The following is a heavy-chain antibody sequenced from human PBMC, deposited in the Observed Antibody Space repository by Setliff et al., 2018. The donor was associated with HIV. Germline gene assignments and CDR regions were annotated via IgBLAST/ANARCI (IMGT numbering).Heavy chain of an antibody. V-gene: IGHV5-51*01. Sequence: GESLTISCKGSGYTFSNYWIGWVRQMPEKGLEWMGIIYPGDSDTRYSPSFQGQVTIPADRSISTAFLQWSSLKASDSAMYYCARHRHTSAWYATRHYFYMDVWGEGTMVTVSS. CDR1: GYTFSNYW. CDR2: IYPGDSDT. J-gene: IGHJ6*03. D-gene: IGHD6-19*01. CDR3: ARHRHTSAWYATRHYFYMDV.